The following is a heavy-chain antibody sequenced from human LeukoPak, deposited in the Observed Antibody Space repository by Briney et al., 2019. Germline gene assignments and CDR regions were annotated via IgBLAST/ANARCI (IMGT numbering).Heavy chain of an antibody. CDR1: GSSITNDY. CDR3: ARGFTVMDAFDI. V-gene: IGHV4-59*01. Sequence: SETLSLTCAVSGSSITNDYWSWIRQPPGKGLEWIGHIYYTGSTNYNPSLRSRVTISEDTSENRIFLTLSAVTAADTAMYFCARGFTVMDAFDIWGPGSMVAVSS. J-gene: IGHJ3*02. D-gene: IGHD3-22*01. CDR2: IYYTGST.